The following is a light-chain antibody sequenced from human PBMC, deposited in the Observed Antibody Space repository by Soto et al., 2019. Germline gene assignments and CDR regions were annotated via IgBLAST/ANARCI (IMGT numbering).Light chain of an antibody. CDR1: QSISHK. Sequence: EIAMTQSPATLSVSPGERATLSCLASQSISHKVAWYQQKPGQAPSLLIYGASTRATAIPARFSGSGSGTEFTLTISSLQSEDFAVYYCQQYSTWPHTFGGGTKVEIK. CDR3: QQYSTWPHT. V-gene: IGKV3-15*01. J-gene: IGKJ4*01. CDR2: GAS.